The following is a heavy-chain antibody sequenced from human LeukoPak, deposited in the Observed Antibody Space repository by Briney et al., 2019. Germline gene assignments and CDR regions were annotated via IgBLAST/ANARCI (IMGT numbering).Heavy chain of an antibody. CDR2: IKQDGSEK. CDR1: GFTFSSYG. J-gene: IGHJ6*02. Sequence: GGSLRLSCAASGFTFSSYGMSWVRQAPGKGLEWVANIKQDGSEKYYVDSVKGRFTISRDNAKNSLYLQMNSLRAEDTAVYYCARGYFDWAPGDYGMDVWGRGTGVSVFS. V-gene: IGHV3-7*01. CDR3: ARGYFDWAPGDYGMDV. D-gene: IGHD3-9*01.